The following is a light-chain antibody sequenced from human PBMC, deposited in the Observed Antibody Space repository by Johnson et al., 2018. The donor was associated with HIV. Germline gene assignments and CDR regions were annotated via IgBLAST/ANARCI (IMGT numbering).Light chain of an antibody. Sequence: QSVLTQPPSVSAAPGQKVTISCSGSSSNIGNNYVSWYQQLPGRAPKLLIYDNNKRPSGIPDRFSGSKSGTSATLGITGLQTGDEAVYYCGIWESSLSAYVFGTGTQVTV. CDR2: DNN. J-gene: IGLJ1*01. CDR1: SSNIGNNY. CDR3: GIWESSLSAYV. V-gene: IGLV1-51*01.